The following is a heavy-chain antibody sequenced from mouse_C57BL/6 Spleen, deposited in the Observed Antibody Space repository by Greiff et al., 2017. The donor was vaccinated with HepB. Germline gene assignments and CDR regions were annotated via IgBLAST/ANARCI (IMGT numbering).Heavy chain of an antibody. CDR1: GYTFTSYW. J-gene: IGHJ1*03. CDR3: AREITAPWYFDV. D-gene: IGHD1-2*01. CDR2: IYPSDSET. V-gene: IGHV1-61*01. Sequence: QVHVKQPGAELVRPGSSVKLSCKASGYTFTSYWMDWVKQRPGQGLEWIGNIYPSDSETHYNQKFKDKATLTVDKSSSTAYMQLSSLTSEDSAVYYCAREITAPWYFDVWGTGTTVTVSS.